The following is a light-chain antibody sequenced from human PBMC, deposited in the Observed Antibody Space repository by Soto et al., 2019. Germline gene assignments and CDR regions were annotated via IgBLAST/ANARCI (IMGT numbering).Light chain of an antibody. CDR2: AAS. CDR3: QQTYSAPYS. J-gene: IGKJ2*01. Sequence: DIQMTQSPSSLSASVGDRVTITCRASQSITNNLNWYQQKPGKAPNLLIYAASSLENGVPSSFSASGSGTDFTLTISSLQPEDFATYYCQQTYSAPYSFGQGTKLEIK. CDR1: QSITNN. V-gene: IGKV1-39*01.